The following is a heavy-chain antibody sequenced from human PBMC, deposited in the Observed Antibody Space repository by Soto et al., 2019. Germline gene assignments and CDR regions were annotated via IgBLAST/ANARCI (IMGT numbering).Heavy chain of an antibody. CDR2: IYYSGST. D-gene: IGHD3-3*01. Sequence: QVQLQESGPGLVKPSETLSLTCTVSGGSISSYYWSWIRQPPGKGLEWIGYIYYSGSTNYNPSLKSRVTISVDTSKNQYSLKLSSVTAADTAVYYCAGGGLEWLLISWGQGTLVTVSS. CDR3: AGGGLEWLLIS. J-gene: IGHJ5*02. V-gene: IGHV4-59*01. CDR1: GGSISSYY.